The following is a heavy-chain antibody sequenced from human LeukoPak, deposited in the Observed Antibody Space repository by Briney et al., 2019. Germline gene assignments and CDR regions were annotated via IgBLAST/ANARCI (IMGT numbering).Heavy chain of an antibody. CDR3: ARETIAVAAPDY. Sequence: PSQTLSLTCTVSGGSISSGVYYWSWIRQPPGKGLEWIGYIYYSGSTYYNPSLKSRVTISVDTSKNQFSLKLSSVTAADTAVYYCARETIAVAAPDYWGQGTLVTVSS. D-gene: IGHD6-19*01. CDR1: GGSISSGVYY. V-gene: IGHV4-30-4*08. CDR2: IYYSGST. J-gene: IGHJ4*02.